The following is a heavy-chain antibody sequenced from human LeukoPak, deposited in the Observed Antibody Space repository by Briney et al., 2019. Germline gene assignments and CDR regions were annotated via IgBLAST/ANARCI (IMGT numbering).Heavy chain of an antibody. Sequence: GGSLRLSCAASGFTFSSYAMSWVRQAPGKGLEWVSDISGSGGSTYYADSVKGRFTISRDNSKNTPYLQMNSLRAEDTAVYYCAKRSLASSSWFFDCWGQGTLVTVSS. CDR1: GFTFSSYA. CDR2: ISGSGGST. V-gene: IGHV3-23*01. CDR3: AKRSLASSSWFFDC. D-gene: IGHD6-13*01. J-gene: IGHJ4*02.